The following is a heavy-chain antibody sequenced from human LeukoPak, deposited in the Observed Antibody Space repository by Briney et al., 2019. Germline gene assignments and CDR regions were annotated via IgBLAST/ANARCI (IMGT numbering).Heavy chain of an antibody. J-gene: IGHJ5*02. Sequence: SQTLSLTCTVSGGSISSGSYYWSWIRQPAGKGLEWIGRIYTSGSTNYNPPLKSRVTISVDTSKNQFSLKLSSVTAADTAVYYCARAFFDDSSGYYSNWFDPWGQGTLVTVSS. CDR3: ARAFFDDSSGYYSNWFDP. D-gene: IGHD3-22*01. V-gene: IGHV4-61*02. CDR2: IYTSGST. CDR1: GGSISSGSYY.